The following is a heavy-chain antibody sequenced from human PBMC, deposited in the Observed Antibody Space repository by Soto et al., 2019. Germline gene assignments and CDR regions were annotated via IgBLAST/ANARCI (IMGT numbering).Heavy chain of an antibody. CDR2: ISAYNGNT. Sequence: ASVKVSCKASGYTFTSYGISWVRQAPGQGLEWMGWISAYNGNTNYAQKLQGRVTMTTDTSTSTAYMELRSLRSDDTTVYYCARRGIHKAAATFDYWGQGTLVTVSS. J-gene: IGHJ4*02. V-gene: IGHV1-18*01. CDR3: ARRGIHKAAATFDY. CDR1: GYTFTSYG. D-gene: IGHD6-13*01.